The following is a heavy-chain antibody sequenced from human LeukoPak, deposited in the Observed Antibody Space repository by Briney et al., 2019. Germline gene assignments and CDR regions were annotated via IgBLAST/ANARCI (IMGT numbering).Heavy chain of an antibody. CDR3: AKDQYYDSSGYYYHYFDY. J-gene: IGHJ4*02. D-gene: IGHD3-22*01. Sequence: GASLRLSCAASGFTFSSYAMSWVRQAPGKGLEWVSAISGRGGSTYYADSVKGRFTISRDNSKNTLYLQMNSLGAEDTAVYYCAKDQYYDSSGYYYHYFDYWGQGTLVTVSS. V-gene: IGHV3-23*01. CDR1: GFTFSSYA. CDR2: ISGRGGST.